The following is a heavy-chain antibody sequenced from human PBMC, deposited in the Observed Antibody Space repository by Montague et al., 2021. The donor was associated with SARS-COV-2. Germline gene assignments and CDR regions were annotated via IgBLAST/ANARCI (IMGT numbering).Heavy chain of an antibody. CDR1: GGSISSSSYY. CDR3: ATHRQHHNH. Sequence: SETLSLTCTVSGGSISSSSYYWGWIRQPPGKGLEWIGSIYYSGSTYYNPSLKSRVTISVDTSKNPFSLKLIAVTAADTAVYFCATHRQHHNHWGQGAMVAVSS. CDR2: IYYSGST. J-gene: IGHJ5*02. V-gene: IGHV4-39*01. D-gene: IGHD6-13*01.